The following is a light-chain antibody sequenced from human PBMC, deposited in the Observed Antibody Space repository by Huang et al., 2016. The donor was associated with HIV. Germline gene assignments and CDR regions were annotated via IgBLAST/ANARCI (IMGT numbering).Light chain of an antibody. Sequence: EILMTQPQAPLSVSPGERATLSCRASQSVSSNLAWYQQKPCQAPRLLIYAASTRATGIPARFSGSGSGTEFTLTISSLQSEDFAVYYCQQYNNWPRTFGQGTKVEIK. V-gene: IGKV3-15*01. J-gene: IGKJ1*01. CDR1: QSVSSN. CDR2: AAS. CDR3: QQYNNWPRT.